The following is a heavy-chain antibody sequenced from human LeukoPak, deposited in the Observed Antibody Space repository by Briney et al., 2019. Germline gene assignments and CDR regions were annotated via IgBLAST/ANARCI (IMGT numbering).Heavy chain of an antibody. CDR2: ISSSGSTI. CDR3: ARERSLWYSSSWYVGYFDY. D-gene: IGHD6-13*01. J-gene: IGHJ4*02. V-gene: IGHV3-48*04. Sequence: PGGSLRLSCAASGFTFSSYSMNWVRQAPGKGLEWVSYISSSGSTIYYADSVKGRFTISRDNAKSSLYLQMNSLRAEDTAIYYCARERSLWYSSSWYVGYFDYWGQGTLVTVSS. CDR1: GFTFSSYS.